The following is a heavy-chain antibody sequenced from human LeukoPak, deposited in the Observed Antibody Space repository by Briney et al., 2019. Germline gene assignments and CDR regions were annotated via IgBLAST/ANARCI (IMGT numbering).Heavy chain of an antibody. CDR3: TRDLAAVPGPRMDV. V-gene: IGHV3-7*03. CDR2: INPDGSER. Sequence: PGGSLRLSCAASGFTFSSYGMHWVRQAPGKGLEWVALINPDGSERYYVDSVKGRFTISRDNARSSLYLQMDSLRDDDTAMYFCTRDLAAVPGPRMDVWGQGTTVTVSS. CDR1: GFTFSSYG. D-gene: IGHD6-19*01. J-gene: IGHJ6*02.